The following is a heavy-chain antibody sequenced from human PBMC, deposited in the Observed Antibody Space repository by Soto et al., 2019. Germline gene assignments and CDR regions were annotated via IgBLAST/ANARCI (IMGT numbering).Heavy chain of an antibody. CDR1: GGSISGYY. J-gene: IGHJ3*02. CDR3: ARDWGRDAFDI. CDR2: VYYSGST. D-gene: IGHD7-27*01. Sequence: TSETLSLTCTVSGGSISGYYWSLIRQPPGKGLEWIGWVYYSGSTNYNPSLKSRVTISVDTSKNQFSLKLSSVTAADTAVYYCARDWGRDAFDIWGRGTMVTLSS. V-gene: IGHV4-59*01.